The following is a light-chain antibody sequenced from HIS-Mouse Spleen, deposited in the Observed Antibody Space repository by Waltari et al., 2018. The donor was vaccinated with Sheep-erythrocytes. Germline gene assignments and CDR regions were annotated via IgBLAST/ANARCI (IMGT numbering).Light chain of an antibody. CDR1: SSDVGGYNY. CDR2: EGS. V-gene: IGLV2-23*01. CDR3: CSYAGSSTPWV. J-gene: IGLJ3*02. Sequence: QSALTQPRSVSGSPGQSVTISCTGTSSDVGGYNYVSWYQQHPGKAPKPMIYEGSKLRSGVCNRFSGSKSGNTASLTIAGLQAEDEADYYCCSYAGSSTPWVFGGGTKLTVL.